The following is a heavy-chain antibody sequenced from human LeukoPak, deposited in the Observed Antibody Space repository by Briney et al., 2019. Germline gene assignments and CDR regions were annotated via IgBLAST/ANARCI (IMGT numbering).Heavy chain of an antibody. CDR3: ARDLPIVVVPAATDWFDP. J-gene: IGHJ5*02. CDR2: IYTSGST. Sequence: SETLSLTCTVSGGSISSYYWSWIRQPAGKGLEWIGRIYTSGSTNYNPSLKSRVTMSVDTSKNQFSLKLSSVTAADTAVYYCARDLPIVVVPAATDWFDPWGQGTLVTVSP. V-gene: IGHV4-4*07. CDR1: GGSISSYY. D-gene: IGHD2-2*01.